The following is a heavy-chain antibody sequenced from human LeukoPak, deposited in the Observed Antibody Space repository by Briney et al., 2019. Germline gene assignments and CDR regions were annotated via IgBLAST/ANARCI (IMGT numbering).Heavy chain of an antibody. J-gene: IGHJ6*03. Sequence: GESLKISCKGSGYSFTNYWIGWVRQMPGKGLEWMGIIYPGDSDTRYSPSFQGQVTISADKSISTAYLQWSSLKASDTAMYYCARHGGYSYGYPLSGYYYYMDVWGKGTTVTVSS. CDR1: GYSFTNYW. CDR3: ARHGGYSYGYPLSGYYYYMDV. V-gene: IGHV5-51*01. CDR2: IYPGDSDT. D-gene: IGHD5-18*01.